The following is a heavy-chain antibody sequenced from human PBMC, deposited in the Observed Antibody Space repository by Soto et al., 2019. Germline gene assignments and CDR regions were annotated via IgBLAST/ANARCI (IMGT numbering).Heavy chain of an antibody. V-gene: IGHV3-48*03. CDR1: GFTFSSYE. Sequence: EVQLVESGGGLVQPGGSLRLSCAASGFTFSSYEMNWVRQAPGKGLEWVSYISSSGSTIYYADSVKGRFTISRDNAKNSLYLQMNSLRAEDTAVYYCASFWSGYESFDYWGQGTLVTVSS. D-gene: IGHD3-3*01. J-gene: IGHJ4*02. CDR3: ASFWSGYESFDY. CDR2: ISSSGSTI.